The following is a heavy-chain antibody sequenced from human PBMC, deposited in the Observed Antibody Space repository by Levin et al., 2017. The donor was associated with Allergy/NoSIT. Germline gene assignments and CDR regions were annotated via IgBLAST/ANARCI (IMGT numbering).Heavy chain of an antibody. CDR3: ARDVSPQYDFWFDP. CDR2: ISHSGTT. CDR1: GDSITSNKW. Sequence: SETLSLTCAVSGDSITSNKWWSWVRQPPGKGLEWIGEISHSGTTNYNPSLKSRVTISVDISKNHFSLNLYSVTAADTAVYYCARDVSPQYDFWFDPWGQGTLVTVSS. D-gene: IGHD1-1*01. J-gene: IGHJ5*02. V-gene: IGHV4-4*02.